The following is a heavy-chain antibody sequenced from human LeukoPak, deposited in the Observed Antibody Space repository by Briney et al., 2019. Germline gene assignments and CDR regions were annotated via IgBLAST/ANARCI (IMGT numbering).Heavy chain of an antibody. J-gene: IGHJ4*02. CDR3: ARDSPLTYSSSGVD. D-gene: IGHD6-6*01. CDR1: GGSISNYY. V-gene: IGHV4-4*07. CDR2: IYTSGSA. Sequence: SETLSLTCTVSGGSISNYYWSWVRQPAGQGPEWIGRIYTSGSANYNPSLKSRVTMSVDTSKNQFSLKLSSVTAADTAVYYCARDSPLTYSSSGVDWGQGTLVTVSS.